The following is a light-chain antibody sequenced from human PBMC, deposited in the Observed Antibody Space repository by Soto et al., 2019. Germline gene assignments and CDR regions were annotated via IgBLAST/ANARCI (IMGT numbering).Light chain of an antibody. J-gene: IGKJ2*01. CDR3: QQYNSYPYT. CDR1: QSISSW. CDR2: KAS. Sequence: DIQMTQSPSTLSASVGDRVTITCRASQSISSWLAWYQQKPGKAPKLLIYKASSLEIGVPSRFSGSGSGTDFTLTISSLQPDDFATYYCQQYNSYPYTFGQGTKLEIK. V-gene: IGKV1-5*03.